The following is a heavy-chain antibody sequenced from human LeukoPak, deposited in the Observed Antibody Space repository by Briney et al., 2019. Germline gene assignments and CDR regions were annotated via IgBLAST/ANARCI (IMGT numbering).Heavy chain of an antibody. CDR1: GFTFDDYA. CDR2: ISGDGGST. CDR3: AKAISISGFDP. J-gene: IGHJ5*02. Sequence: GGSLRLSCAASGFTFDDYAMHWVRHAPGKGLEWVSLISGDGGSTYYADSVKGRFTISRDNSKNSLYLQMNSLRTEDIALYYCAKAISISGFDPWGQGTMVTVSS. V-gene: IGHV3-43*02. D-gene: IGHD3-9*01.